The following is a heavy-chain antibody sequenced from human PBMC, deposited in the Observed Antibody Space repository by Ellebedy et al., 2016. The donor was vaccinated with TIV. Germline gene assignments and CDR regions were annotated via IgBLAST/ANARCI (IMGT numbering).Heavy chain of an antibody. V-gene: IGHV4-59*01. CDR1: GGSIRNYY. D-gene: IGHD2-2*01. J-gene: IGHJ4*02. CDR2: MYYSGSS. CDR3: AASESADSDY. Sequence: MPSETLSLTCTVSGGSIRNYYCTWIRQPPGKGLEWIGHMYYSGSSKYNPSLKSRVTMSIDTSKNQFSLKMSSVTAADTAVYYCAASESADSDYWGPGTLVTVSS.